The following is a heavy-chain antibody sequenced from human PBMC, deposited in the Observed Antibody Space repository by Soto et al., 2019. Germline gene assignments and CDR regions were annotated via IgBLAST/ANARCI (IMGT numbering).Heavy chain of an antibody. Sequence: QVQLQESGPGLVKPSETLSLTCTVSGGSIRDYFWTWIRQPPGKGLEWIGYIYYSGLTNYNPSLKSRVSISVDTSKNHFSLQLRSVTAADTAVYYCARVGGDDFGDSGGFDYWGQGTPVTVSS. CDR3: ARVGGDDFGDSGGFDY. J-gene: IGHJ4*02. CDR1: GGSIRDYF. CDR2: IYYSGLT. D-gene: IGHD4-17*01. V-gene: IGHV4-59*01.